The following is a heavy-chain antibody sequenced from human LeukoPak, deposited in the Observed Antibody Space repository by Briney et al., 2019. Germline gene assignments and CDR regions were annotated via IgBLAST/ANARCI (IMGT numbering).Heavy chain of an antibody. CDR3: ARDRGIAAAGSPWFDP. CDR2: IYYSGST. D-gene: IGHD6-13*01. V-gene: IGHV4-39*07. J-gene: IGHJ5*02. CDR1: GGSISSSSYY. Sequence: SETLSLTCTVSGGSISSSSYYWGWIRQPPGKGLEWIGSIYYSGSTYYNPSLKSRVTISVDTSKNQFSLKLSSVTAADTAVYYCARDRGIAAAGSPWFDPWGQGTLVTVSS.